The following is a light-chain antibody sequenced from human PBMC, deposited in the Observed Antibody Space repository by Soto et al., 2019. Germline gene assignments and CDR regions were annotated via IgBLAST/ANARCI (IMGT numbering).Light chain of an antibody. CDR2: DAS. CDR3: QQYDNWPRT. V-gene: IGKV3-15*01. Sequence: EKVMTKSPAALSVSQRERATLSCRASQSVRSNLAWYQQKPGQPPRLLIYDASTRATGIPSRFSGSGSGTEFTLTISSLKSEDFTVYYCQQYDNWPRTFGQGTKVDIK. CDR1: QSVRSN. J-gene: IGKJ1*01.